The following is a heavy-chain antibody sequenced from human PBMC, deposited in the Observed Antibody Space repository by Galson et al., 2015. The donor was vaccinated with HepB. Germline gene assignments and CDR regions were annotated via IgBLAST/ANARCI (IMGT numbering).Heavy chain of an antibody. CDR3: ARDESSSSWRAIVGY. D-gene: IGHD6-13*01. CDR1: GFTFSSFG. V-gene: IGHV3-48*01. CDR2: ITSSSRTV. Sequence: SLRLSCAASGFTFSSFGMNWVRQAPGKGLEWVSYITSSSRTVYYADSVKGRFTISRDNAQNSLYLQMSSLRAEDTAVYYCARDESSSSWRAIVGYWGQGTLVTVSS. J-gene: IGHJ4*02.